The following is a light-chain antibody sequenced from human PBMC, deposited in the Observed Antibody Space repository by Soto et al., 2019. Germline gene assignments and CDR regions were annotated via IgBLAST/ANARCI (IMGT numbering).Light chain of an antibody. Sequence: EIVLTQSPGTLSLSPGERATLSCRASQTVNNNYLAWYQQKPGQAPRLLLFDASTRATGIPDRFSGSGSGTDFTLTINSLQSEDFAIYYCQRYNNWPLTFGGGTKVESK. CDR1: QTVNNNY. CDR2: DAS. J-gene: IGKJ4*01. V-gene: IGKV3D-20*02. CDR3: QRYNNWPLT.